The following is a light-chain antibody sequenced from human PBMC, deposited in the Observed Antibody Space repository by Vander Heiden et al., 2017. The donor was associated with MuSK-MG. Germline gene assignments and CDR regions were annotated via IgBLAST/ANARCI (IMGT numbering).Light chain of an antibody. CDR3: AAGDDSLNGHVL. V-gene: IGLV1-44*01. Sequence: QSVLTPAPSASGPPGQRVTISCSGRRSQVGRNYVNWDQQLPEKAPKLLIYANNQRPSGGPDRFSGSKSGTSASLAISGLQSEDEAAYYCAAGDDSLNGHVLFGGGTKWTVL. CDR1: RSQVGRNY. J-gene: IGLJ2*01. CDR2: ANN.